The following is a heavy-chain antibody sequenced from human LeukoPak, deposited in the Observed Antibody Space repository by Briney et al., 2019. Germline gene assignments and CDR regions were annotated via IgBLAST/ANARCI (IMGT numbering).Heavy chain of an antibody. V-gene: IGHV3-33*01. D-gene: IGHD3-22*01. J-gene: IGHJ6*02. CDR3: ARVLLPLYGMDV. CDR2: IWYDGSNK. Sequence: GRSLRLSCAASGFTFSSYGMHWVRQAPGKGLEGVAVIWYDGSNKYYADSVKGRFTISRDNSKNTLYLQMNSLRAEDTAVYYCARVLLPLYGMDVWGQGTTVTVSS. CDR1: GFTFSSYG.